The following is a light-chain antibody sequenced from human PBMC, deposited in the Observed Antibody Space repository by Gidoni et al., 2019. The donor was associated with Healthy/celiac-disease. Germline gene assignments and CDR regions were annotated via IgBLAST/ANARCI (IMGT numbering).Light chain of an antibody. CDR3: QQYNNWLGT. J-gene: IGKJ1*01. Sequence: EIVMTQSPATLSVSPGERATLSCRASQSVSSNLAWYQQKPGQDPRLLIYGESTRATGIPTRFSGSGSGTEFTLTISSLQSEDFAVYYCQQYNNWLGTFGQGTKVEIK. V-gene: IGKV3-15*01. CDR2: GES. CDR1: QSVSSN.